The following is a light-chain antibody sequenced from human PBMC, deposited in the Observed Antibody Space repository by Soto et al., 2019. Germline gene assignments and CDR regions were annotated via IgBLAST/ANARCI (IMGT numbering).Light chain of an antibody. J-gene: IGLJ2*01. Sequence: QSVLTQPPSASGTPGQRVTISCSGSSSNIGSNTVNWYQQLPGTAPKLLIYGSSNRPSGVPARFSGSKSGTSASLAITGLQAEDEADYYCQSFDGILSGVIFGGGTKLTVL. V-gene: IGLV1-44*01. CDR2: GSS. CDR1: SSNIGSNT. CDR3: QSFDGILSGVI.